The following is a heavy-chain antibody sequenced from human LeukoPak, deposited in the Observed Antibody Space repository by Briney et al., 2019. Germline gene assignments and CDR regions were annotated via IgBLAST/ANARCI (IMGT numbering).Heavy chain of an antibody. V-gene: IGHV4-30-4*08. J-gene: IGHJ6*03. CDR3: ARVEHYYYYYMDV. CDR2: IYYSGST. CDR1: GGSISSGDYY. Sequence: SQTLSLTCTVSGGSISSGDYYWSWIRQPPGKGLEWIGYIYYSGSTYYNPSLKSRVTISVDTSKNQFSLKQSSVTAADTAVYYCARVEHYYYYYMDVWGKGTTVTVSS.